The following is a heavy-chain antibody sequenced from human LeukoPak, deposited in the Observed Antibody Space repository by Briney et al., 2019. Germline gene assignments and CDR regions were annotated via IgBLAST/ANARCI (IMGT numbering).Heavy chain of an antibody. CDR1: GGSISSSSYY. CDR2: IYYSGST. Sequence: PSETLSLTCTVSGGSISSSSYYWGWIRQPPGKGLEWIGSIYYSGSTYYNPSLKSRVTISVDTSKNQFSLKLSSVTAADTAVYYCARVFPWDTMISHPSNWFDPWGQGTLVTVSS. D-gene: IGHD3-22*01. V-gene: IGHV4-39*07. CDR3: ARVFPWDTMISHPSNWFDP. J-gene: IGHJ5*02.